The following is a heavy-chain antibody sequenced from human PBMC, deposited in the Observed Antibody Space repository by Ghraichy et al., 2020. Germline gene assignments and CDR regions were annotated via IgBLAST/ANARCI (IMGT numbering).Heavy chain of an antibody. CDR1: GFTFSSYA. CDR3: AKGSETYCSGGSCYSLAFDY. CDR2: ISGSGGST. J-gene: IGHJ4*02. V-gene: IGHV3-23*01. D-gene: IGHD2-15*01. Sequence: GSLRLSCAASGFTFSSYAMSWVRQAPGKGLEWVSAISGSGGSTYYADSVKGRFTISRENSKNTLYLQMNSLRAEDTAVYYCAKGSETYCSGGSCYSLAFDYWGQGTLVTVSS.